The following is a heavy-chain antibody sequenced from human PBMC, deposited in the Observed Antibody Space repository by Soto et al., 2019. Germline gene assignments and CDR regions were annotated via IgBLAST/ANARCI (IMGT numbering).Heavy chain of an antibody. Sequence: QVQLQESGPGLVKPSETLSLTCTVSGGSVRNGSYYWSWIRQPPGKRLEWIGYIYYSGSTHYNPSLKSRVTISVDTSKNQFSLKLSSVTAADTAVYYCANYPTTVTSDYWGQGTLVTVSS. D-gene: IGHD4-17*01. V-gene: IGHV4-61*01. CDR3: ANYPTTVTSDY. J-gene: IGHJ4*02. CDR2: IYYSGST. CDR1: GGSVRNGSYY.